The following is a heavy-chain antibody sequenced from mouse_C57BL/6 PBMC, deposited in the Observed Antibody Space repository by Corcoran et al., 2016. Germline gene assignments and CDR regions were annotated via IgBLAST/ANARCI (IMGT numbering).Heavy chain of an antibody. CDR1: GFSLSTSGMG. V-gene: IGHV8-12*01. CDR2: IYWDDDK. D-gene: IGHD1-1*01. CDR3: ARSPYGSSYPYYFDY. J-gene: IGHJ2*01. Sequence: QVTLKESGPGILQSSQTLSLTCAFSGFSLSTSGMGVSWIRQPSGKGLEWLAHIYWDDDKRYNPSLKSRLTISKDTSRNQLFLKITSVDTADTATYYCARSPYGSSYPYYFDYWGQGTTLTVSS.